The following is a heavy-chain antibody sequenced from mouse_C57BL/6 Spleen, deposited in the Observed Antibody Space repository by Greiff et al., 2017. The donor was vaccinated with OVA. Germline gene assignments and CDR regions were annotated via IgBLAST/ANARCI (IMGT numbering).Heavy chain of an antibody. Sequence: QVQLQQSGAELVKPGASVKLSCKASGYTFTSYWMHWVKQRPGQGLEWIGMIHPNSGSTNYNEKFKSKATLTVDKSSSTAYMQLSSLTSEDSAVYYCPITTAPYWYFDVWGTGTTVTVSS. CDR3: PITTAPYWYFDV. CDR1: GYTFTSYW. D-gene: IGHD1-1*01. CDR2: IHPNSGST. V-gene: IGHV1-64*01. J-gene: IGHJ1*03.